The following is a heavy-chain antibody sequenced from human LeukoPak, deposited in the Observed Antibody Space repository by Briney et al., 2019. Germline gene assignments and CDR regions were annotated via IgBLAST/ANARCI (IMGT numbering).Heavy chain of an antibody. V-gene: IGHV3-23*01. Sequence: GGSLRLSCAASGFTFSSYAVSWVRQAPGKGLEWVSAISGSGGSTYYADSVKGRFTISRDNAKNSLYLQMNSLRDEDTAVYYCASQNSYSSGWYRDYWGQGTLVTVSS. D-gene: IGHD6-19*01. CDR2: ISGSGGST. CDR1: GFTFSSYA. J-gene: IGHJ4*02. CDR3: ASQNSYSSGWYRDY.